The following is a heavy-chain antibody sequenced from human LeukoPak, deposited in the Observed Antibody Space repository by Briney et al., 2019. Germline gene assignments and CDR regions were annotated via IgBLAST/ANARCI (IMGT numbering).Heavy chain of an antibody. CDR2: IYSGGST. D-gene: IGHD6-19*01. Sequence: GGSLRLSCAASGFTFDDYAMHWVRQAPGKGLEWVSVIYSGGSTYYADSVKGRFTISGDNSKNTLYLQMNSLRAEDTAVYYCASGGSGWYYYFDYWGQGTLVTVSS. CDR1: GFTFDDYA. V-gene: IGHV3-53*01. J-gene: IGHJ4*02. CDR3: ASGGSGWYYYFDY.